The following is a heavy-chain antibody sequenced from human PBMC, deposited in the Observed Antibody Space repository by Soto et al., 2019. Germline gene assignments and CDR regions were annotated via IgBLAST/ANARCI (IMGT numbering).Heavy chain of an antibody. CDR2: IIPIFGTT. J-gene: IGHJ4*01. D-gene: IGHD4-17*01. CDR1: GGTFTNYI. CDR3: ARVSYGDYGLDF. V-gene: IGHV1-69*06. Sequence: VHLVQSGAEVRKPGSSVNVSCKASGGTFTNYIITWVRQAPGQGLEWMGDIIPIFGTTNYAQKLQDRLTMTADKSTTTAYMELTGLRFEDTAVYFCARVSYGDYGLDFWGQGTLVTVSS.